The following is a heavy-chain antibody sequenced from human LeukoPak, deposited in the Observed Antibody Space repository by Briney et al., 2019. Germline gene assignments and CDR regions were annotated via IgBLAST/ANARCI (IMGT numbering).Heavy chain of an antibody. J-gene: IGHJ6*03. CDR3: AKDYSSSWFYYYYYYMDV. CDR1: GFTFSSYA. V-gene: IGHV3-23*01. CDR2: ISGSGGST. D-gene: IGHD6-13*01. Sequence: GGSLRLSCAASGFTFSSYAMSWVRQAPGKGLEWVSAISGSGGSTYYADSVKGRFTISRDNSKNTLYLQMNSLRAEDTAVYYCAKDYSSSWFYYYYYYMDVWGKGTTVTVSS.